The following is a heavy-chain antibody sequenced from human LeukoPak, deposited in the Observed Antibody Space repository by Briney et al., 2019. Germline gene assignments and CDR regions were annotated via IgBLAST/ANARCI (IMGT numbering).Heavy chain of an antibody. V-gene: IGHV4-4*02. CDR2: IYHSGST. Sequence: SGTLSLTCAVSGGSISSSNWWSWVRQPPGKGPEWIGEIYHSGSTNYNPSLKSRVTISVDKSKNQFSLKLNSVTAADTAVYYCVRRQWELQYFDLWGRGTLVAVSS. CDR3: VRRQWELQYFDL. J-gene: IGHJ2*01. D-gene: IGHD1-26*01. CDR1: GGSISSSNW.